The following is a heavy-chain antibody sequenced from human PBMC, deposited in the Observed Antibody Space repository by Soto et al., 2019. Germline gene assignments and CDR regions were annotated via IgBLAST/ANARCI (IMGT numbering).Heavy chain of an antibody. CDR1: VFTFSSYA. CDR3: ARDSYYDSSGYYPAESFQH. Sequence: PGGSPRLSCAAPVFTFSSYAMSWVRQAPGKGLEWVSAISGSGGSTYYADPVKGRFTISRDNSKNTLYLQMNSLRAEDTAVYYCARDSYYDSSGYYPAESFQHWGQGTLVTVSS. CDR2: ISGSGGST. D-gene: IGHD3-22*01. V-gene: IGHV3-23*01. J-gene: IGHJ1*01.